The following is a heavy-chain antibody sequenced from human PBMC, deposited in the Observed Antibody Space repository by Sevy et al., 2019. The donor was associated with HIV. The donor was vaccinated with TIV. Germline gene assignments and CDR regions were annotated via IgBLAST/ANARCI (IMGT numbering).Heavy chain of an antibody. CDR1: GYTFTGYY. V-gene: IGHV1-2*02. J-gene: IGHJ5*02. CDR2: INPNSGGT. D-gene: IGHD6-19*01. Sequence: ASVKVSCKASGYTFTGYYMHWVRQAPGQGLEWMGWINPNSGGTNYAQKFQGRVTMTRDTSISTAYMELSRLRSDDTAVYSCARALIRYGSRTNWFDPWGQVTLLTVFS. CDR3: ARALIRYGSRTNWFDP.